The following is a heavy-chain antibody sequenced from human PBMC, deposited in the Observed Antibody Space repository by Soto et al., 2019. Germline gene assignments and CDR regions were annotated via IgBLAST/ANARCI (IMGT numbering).Heavy chain of an antibody. J-gene: IGHJ3*02. CDR2: IYYSGST. CDR1: GGSISSSSYY. D-gene: IGHD3-22*01. CDR3: ARTYYYDSSGYYYDAFDI. Sequence: ETLSLTCTVSGGSISSSSYYWGWIRQPPGKGLEWIGSIYYSGSTYYNPSLKSRVTISVDTSKNQFSLKLSSVTAADTAVYYCARTYYYDSSGYYYDAFDIWGQGTMVTVSS. V-gene: IGHV4-39*01.